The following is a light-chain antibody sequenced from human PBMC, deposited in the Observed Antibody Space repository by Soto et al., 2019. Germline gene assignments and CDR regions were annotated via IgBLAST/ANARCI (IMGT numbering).Light chain of an antibody. V-gene: IGKV3-11*01. CDR3: QQRSNWLRT. CDR1: QSVSSY. J-gene: IGKJ2*01. Sequence: EKGFNHSLSTPSLSPRERATLSCRASQSVSSYLAWYQQKPGQAPRLLIYAASNRATGIPARFSGSGSGTDFTLTISSLEPEDFAVYYCQQRSNWLRTFGQGTKVDIK. CDR2: AAS.